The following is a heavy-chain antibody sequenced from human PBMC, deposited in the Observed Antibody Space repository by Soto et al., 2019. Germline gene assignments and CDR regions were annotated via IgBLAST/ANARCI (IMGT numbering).Heavy chain of an antibody. CDR1: GFTFSSYD. Sequence: EVQLLESGGALVQPGGSLRLSCAASGFTFSSYDMSWVRQAPGKGLEWVSSISGRGDNTYYADSVKGRFTISRDNSKNTLYLQMNSLRAEDTAVYYCAKDDFCSGKFDYWGQGTLVTVSS. D-gene: IGHD3-3*01. CDR3: AKDDFCSGKFDY. CDR2: ISGRGDNT. V-gene: IGHV3-23*01. J-gene: IGHJ4*02.